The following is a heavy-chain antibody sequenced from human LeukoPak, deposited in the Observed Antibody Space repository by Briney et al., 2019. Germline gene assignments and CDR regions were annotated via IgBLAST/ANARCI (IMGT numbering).Heavy chain of an antibody. Sequence: VSSLRVSCSAAGRPFGDECRYWVPHAQGKSLQWVSGINWDGSRIGYADAVKGRFTISRDSAKNSLYLQMNSLRTEDTALYYCARASYYYDTSGLGAFDIWGQGTLVTVSS. CDR1: GRPFGDEC. CDR3: ARASYYYDTSGLGAFDI. D-gene: IGHD3-22*01. J-gene: IGHJ3*02. CDR2: INWDGSRI. V-gene: IGHV3-9*01.